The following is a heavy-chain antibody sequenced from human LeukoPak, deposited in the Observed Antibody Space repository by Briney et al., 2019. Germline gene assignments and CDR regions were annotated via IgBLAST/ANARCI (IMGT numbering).Heavy chain of an antibody. V-gene: IGHV3-30-3*01. CDR2: ISYDGSNK. CDR3: AKDLRIGGEEG. CDR1: GFTFSSYA. D-gene: IGHD2-15*01. J-gene: IGHJ4*02. Sequence: GSLRLSCAASGFTFSSYAMHWVRQAPGKGLEWVAVISYDGSNKYYADSVKGRFTISRDNSKNTLYLQMNSLRAEDTAVYYCAKDLRIGGEEGWGQGTLVTVSS.